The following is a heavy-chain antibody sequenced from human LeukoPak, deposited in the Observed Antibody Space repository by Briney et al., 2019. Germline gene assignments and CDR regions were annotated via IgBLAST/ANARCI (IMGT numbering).Heavy chain of an antibody. CDR2: IYHSGST. Sequence: SETLSLTCTVSGYSISSGYYWGWIRQPPGKGLEWIGSIYHSGSTYYNPSLKSRVTISVDTSKNQFSLKLSSVTAADTAVYYCARDQSVAARPNAGFDPWGQGTLVTVSS. V-gene: IGHV4-38-2*02. CDR1: GYSISSGYY. J-gene: IGHJ5*02. CDR3: ARDQSVAARPNAGFDP. D-gene: IGHD6-6*01.